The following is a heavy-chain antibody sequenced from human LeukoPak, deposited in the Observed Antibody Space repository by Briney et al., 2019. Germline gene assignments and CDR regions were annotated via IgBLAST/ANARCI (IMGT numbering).Heavy chain of an antibody. D-gene: IGHD6-13*01. CDR1: GYTFTSYY. CDR2: INPSGGST. CDR3: ARGGIAAAGKYYYYYGMDV. V-gene: IGHV1-46*01. Sequence: GASVKVSCKASGYTFTSYYMHWVRQAPGQGLEWMGIINPSGGSTSYAQKFQGRVTMTRGTSTSTVYMELSSLRSEDTAVYYCARGGIAAAGKYYYYYGMDVWGQGTTVTVSS. J-gene: IGHJ6*02.